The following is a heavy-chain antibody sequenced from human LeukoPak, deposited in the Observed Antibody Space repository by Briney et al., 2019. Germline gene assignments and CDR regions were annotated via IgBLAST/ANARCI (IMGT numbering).Heavy chain of an antibody. CDR3: ARPAAPFAWFDP. CDR1: GGSISSSSYY. CDR2: IYYSGST. D-gene: IGHD6-6*01. J-gene: IGHJ5*02. V-gene: IGHV4-39*01. Sequence: PSETLSLACTVSGGSISSSSYYWGWIRQPPGKGLEWIGSIYYSGSTYYNPSLKSRVTISVDTSKNQFSLKLSSVTAADTAVYYCARPAAPFAWFDPWGQGTLVTVSS.